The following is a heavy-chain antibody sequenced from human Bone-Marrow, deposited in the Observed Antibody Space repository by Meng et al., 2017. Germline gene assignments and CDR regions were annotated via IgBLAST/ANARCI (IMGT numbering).Heavy chain of an antibody. CDR1: GFSVSNEF. CDR3: TGGEDH. CDR2: IYSGGGT. Sequence: EVQVVESGGGWVQPWGSLRLSCAASGFSVSNEFMSWVRQAQGKGLEWVSVIYSGGGTDYADSVKGRFTTSRDSSKNTMYLQMNNLRADDTAMYYCTGGEDHWGQGTLVTVSS. J-gene: IGHJ4*02. V-gene: IGHV3-66*01.